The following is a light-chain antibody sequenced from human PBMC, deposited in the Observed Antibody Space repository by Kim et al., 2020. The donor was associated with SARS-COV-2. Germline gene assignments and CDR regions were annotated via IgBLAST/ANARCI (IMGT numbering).Light chain of an antibody. Sequence: GQSVTISCTGTSSDVGGYNYVSWYQQHPGKAPKLMIYDVSKRPSGVPDRFSGSKSGNTASLTISGLQAEDEADYYCCSYAGSYTLVFGGGTQLIVL. J-gene: IGLJ2*01. CDR3: CSYAGSYTLV. CDR1: SSDVGGYNY. CDR2: DVS. V-gene: IGLV2-11*01.